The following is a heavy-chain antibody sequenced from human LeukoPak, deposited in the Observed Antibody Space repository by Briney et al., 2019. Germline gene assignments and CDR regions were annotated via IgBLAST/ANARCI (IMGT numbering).Heavy chain of an antibody. CDR2: IKRKTDGGTT. V-gene: IGHV3-15*01. CDR3: SRDDPDGMDV. CDR1: GFNFNNAW. J-gene: IGHJ6*02. Sequence: GGSLRLSCAASGFNFNNAWMSLVRQAPGKGLEWVGRIKRKTDGGTTDYAAPVKGRFTISRDDSKNTFYLQMDSLKFEDTGVYYCSRDDPDGMDVWGQGATVIVSS.